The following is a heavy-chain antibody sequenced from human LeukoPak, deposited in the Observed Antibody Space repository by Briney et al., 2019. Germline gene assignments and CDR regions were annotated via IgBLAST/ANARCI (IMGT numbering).Heavy chain of an antibody. V-gene: IGHV1-24*01. Sequence: ASVKVSCKVSGYTLTELSMHWVPQAPGKGLEWMGGFDPGDGGTIYAQKFQGRVTMTEDTSTDTAYMELSSLRSEATAVYYCATVENDSSGYLVYWGEGTLVTVSS. CDR3: ATVENDSSGYLVY. CDR2: FDPGDGGT. J-gene: IGHJ4*02. D-gene: IGHD3-22*01. CDR1: GYTLTELS.